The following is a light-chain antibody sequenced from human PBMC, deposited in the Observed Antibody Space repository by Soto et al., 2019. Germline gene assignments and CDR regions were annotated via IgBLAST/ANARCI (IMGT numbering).Light chain of an antibody. CDR2: SNN. Sequence: QSVLTQPPSASGTPGQRVTISCSGSSSNIGNNSVNWYLQVPGTAPKLLIYSNNQWPSGVPDRFSGSKSGSSASLAISGLRSEYEGDYYCAAWDDSLKGPLFGGWTELTVL. CDR3: AAWDDSLKGPL. J-gene: IGLJ2*01. CDR1: SSNIGNNS. V-gene: IGLV1-44*01.